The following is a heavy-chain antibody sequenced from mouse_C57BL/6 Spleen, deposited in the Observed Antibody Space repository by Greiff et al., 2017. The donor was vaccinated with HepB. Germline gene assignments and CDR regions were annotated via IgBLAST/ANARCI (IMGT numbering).Heavy chain of an antibody. Sequence: QVQLQQSGPELVKPGASVKISCKASGYAFSSSWMNWVKQRPGKGLEWIGRIYPGDGDTNYNGKFKGKATLTADKSSSTAYMQLSSLTSEDSAVYFCARSFTGLRVLHFDYWGQGTTLTVSS. CDR2: IYPGDGDT. CDR1: GYAFSSSW. CDR3: ARSFTGLRVLHFDY. D-gene: IGHD2-4*01. V-gene: IGHV1-82*01. J-gene: IGHJ2*01.